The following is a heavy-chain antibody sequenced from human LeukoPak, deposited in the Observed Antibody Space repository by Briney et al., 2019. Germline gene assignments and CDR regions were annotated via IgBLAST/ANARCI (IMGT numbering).Heavy chain of an antibody. CDR3: ARGNLVALPALDY. D-gene: IGHD2-21*01. J-gene: IGHJ4*02. CDR2: IYYSGST. Sequence: SETLSLTCTVSGGSISSYYWSWIRRPPGKGLEWVGYIYYSGSTNYNPSLKSRVTISVDTSKNQFSLKLSSVTAADTAVYYCARGNLVALPALDYWGQGTLVTVSS. V-gene: IGHV4-59*08. CDR1: GGSISSYY.